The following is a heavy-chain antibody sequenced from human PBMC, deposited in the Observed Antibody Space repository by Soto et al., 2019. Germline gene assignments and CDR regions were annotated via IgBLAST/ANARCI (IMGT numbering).Heavy chain of an antibody. Sequence: SETLSLTCTVSGGSISSYYWSWIRQPAGKGLEWIGRIYTSGSTNYNPSLKSRVTMSVDTSKNQCSLKLSSVTAADTAVYYCARDAYEVYATPFDYWGQGTLVTVSS. V-gene: IGHV4-4*07. CDR1: GGSISSYY. D-gene: IGHD2-8*01. J-gene: IGHJ4*02. CDR2: IYTSGST. CDR3: ARDAYEVYATPFDY.